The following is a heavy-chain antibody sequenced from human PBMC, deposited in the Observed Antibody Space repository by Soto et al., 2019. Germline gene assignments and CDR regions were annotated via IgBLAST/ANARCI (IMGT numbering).Heavy chain of an antibody. J-gene: IGHJ4*02. Sequence: LRLSSAASGFTFTRYSMNWVRQAPGKGLEWVSSISSTTNYIYYGDSMKGRFTISRDNAKNSLYLEMNSLRAEDTAVYYCARESEDLTSNFDYWGQGTLVTVSS. CDR2: ISSTTNYI. CDR3: ARESEDLTSNFDY. CDR1: GFTFTRYS. V-gene: IGHV3-21*06.